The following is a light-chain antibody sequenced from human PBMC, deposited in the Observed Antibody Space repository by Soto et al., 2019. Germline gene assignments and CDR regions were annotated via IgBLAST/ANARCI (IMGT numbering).Light chain of an antibody. CDR2: EVS. CDR1: SSDVGSYNL. J-gene: IGLJ1*01. V-gene: IGLV2-23*02. CDR3: CSYAGSSTFYV. Sequence: QSALTQPASLSGSPGQSITISCTGTSSDVGSYNLVSWYQQHPGKAPKLMIYEVSKRPSGVSNRFSGSKSGNTASLTISGLQAEDEADYYCCSYAGSSTFYVFGTGTQLTVL.